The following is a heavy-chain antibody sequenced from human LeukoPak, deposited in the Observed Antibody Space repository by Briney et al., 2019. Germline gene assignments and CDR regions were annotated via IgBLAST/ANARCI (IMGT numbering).Heavy chain of an antibody. D-gene: IGHD2-2*01. CDR3: ARGLVVVPAAMSV. J-gene: IGHJ4*02. CDR2: IYYSGGT. Sequence: SETLSLTCTVSGGSISSYYWSWIRQPPGKGLEWSGYIYYSGGTNYNPSLKSRVTISVDTSKNQFSLKLSSVTAADTAVYYCARGLVVVPAAMSVWGQGTLVTVSS. V-gene: IGHV4-59*01. CDR1: GGSISSYY.